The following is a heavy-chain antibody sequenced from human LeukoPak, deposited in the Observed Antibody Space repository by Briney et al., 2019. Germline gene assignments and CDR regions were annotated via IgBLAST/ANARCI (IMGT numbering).Heavy chain of an antibody. V-gene: IGHV1-18*01. CDR3: ARDRYCSSTSCYYYGMDV. D-gene: IGHD2-2*01. Sequence: ASVKVSCKASGYTFTSYGISWVRQAPGQGLEWMGWISAYNGNTNYAQKLQGRVTMTTDTSTSTAYMELRSLRSDDTAVYYCARDRYCSSTSCYYYGMDVRGQGTTATVSS. CDR1: GYTFTSYG. J-gene: IGHJ6*02. CDR2: ISAYNGNT.